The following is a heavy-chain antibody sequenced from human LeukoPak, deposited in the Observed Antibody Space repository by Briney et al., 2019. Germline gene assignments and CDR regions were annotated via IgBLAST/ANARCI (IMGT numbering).Heavy chain of an antibody. CDR1: GYTFTSYD. J-gene: IGHJ3*02. CDR3: ARGGVAYCGGDCYRHDAFDI. V-gene: IGHV1-8*01. Sequence: ASVKVSCKASGYTFTSYDINWVRQATGQGLEWMGWMNPNSGNTGYAQKFQGRVTMTRNTSISTAYMELSSLRSEDTAVYYCARGGVAYCGGDCYRHDAFDIWGQGTMVTVSS. D-gene: IGHD2-21*02. CDR2: MNPNSGNT.